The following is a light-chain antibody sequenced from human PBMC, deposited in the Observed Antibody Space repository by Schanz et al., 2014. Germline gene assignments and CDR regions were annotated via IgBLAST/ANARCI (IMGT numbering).Light chain of an antibody. J-gene: IGKJ3*01. Sequence: EIVLTQSPGTLSLSPGERATLSCRASQSVHINYLAWHQQKPGQAPRLLIYGAFSRATGIPDRFSGSGSGTDFTLTISRLEPEDFAVYYCQQHGSSLTFGPGTKVDVK. CDR3: QQHGSSLT. V-gene: IGKV3-20*01. CDR1: QSVHINY. CDR2: GAF.